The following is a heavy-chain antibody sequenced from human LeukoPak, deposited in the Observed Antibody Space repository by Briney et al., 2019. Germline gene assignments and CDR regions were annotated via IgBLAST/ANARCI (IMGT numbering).Heavy chain of an antibody. D-gene: IGHD4-17*01. J-gene: IGHJ3*01. CDR1: GGSINSYY. Sequence: SETLSLTCSVSGGSINSYYRSWIRQPAGKGLEWIGRIYTSGVTNYNPSLTSRVSMSIDTSRNQVSLKLSSVTAADTAVYYCARTYGDNVLSAFDVWGQGTMVIVSS. CDR3: ARTYGDNVLSAFDV. V-gene: IGHV4-4*07. CDR2: IYTSGVT.